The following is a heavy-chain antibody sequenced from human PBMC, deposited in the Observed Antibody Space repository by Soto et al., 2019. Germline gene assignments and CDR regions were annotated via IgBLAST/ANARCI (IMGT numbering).Heavy chain of an antibody. CDR1: GGTFSSYA. CDR3: AREYSTDPHLALFDP. CDR2: IIPIFGTA. V-gene: IGHV1-69*13. J-gene: IGHJ5*02. Sequence: SVKVSCKASGGTFSSYAISWVRQAPGQGLEWMGGIIPIFGTANYAQKFQGRVTITADESTSTAYMELSSLRSEDTAVYYCAREYSTDPHLALFDPSSQGTLVTVSS. D-gene: IGHD1-26*01.